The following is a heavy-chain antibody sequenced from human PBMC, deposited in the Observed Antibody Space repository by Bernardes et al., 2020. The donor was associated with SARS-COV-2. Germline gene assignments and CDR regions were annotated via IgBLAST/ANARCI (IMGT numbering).Heavy chain of an antibody. CDR1: GFTFSSYW. D-gene: IGHD3-22*01. V-gene: IGHV3-7*01. Sequence: SLRLSCAASGFTFSSYWMSWVRHAPGKGLEWVANIKQDGSEKYYVDSVKGRFTISRDNAKNSLYLQMNSLRAEDTAVYYCARGSDYYDSSGYFDYWGQGTLVTVSS. CDR3: ARGSDYYDSSGYFDY. J-gene: IGHJ4*02. CDR2: IKQDGSEK.